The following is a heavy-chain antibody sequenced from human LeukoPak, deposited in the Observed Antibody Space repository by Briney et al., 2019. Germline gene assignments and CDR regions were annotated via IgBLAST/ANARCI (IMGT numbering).Heavy chain of an antibody. CDR3: AKSRGSGRPNWFDP. CDR1: GFTFTSYS. CDR2: ISSSSTYI. V-gene: IGHV3-21*04. D-gene: IGHD2-15*01. J-gene: IGHJ5*02. Sequence: GGSLRLSCAASGFTFTSYSMNWVRQAPGRGLEWVSSISSSSTYIYFADSVKGRFTISRDNSNNTLYLQMNSLRVEDSAVYYCAKSRGSGRPNWFDPWGQGTLVTVSS.